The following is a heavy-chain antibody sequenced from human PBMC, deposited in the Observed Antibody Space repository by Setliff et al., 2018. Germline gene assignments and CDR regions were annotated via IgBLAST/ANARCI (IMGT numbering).Heavy chain of an antibody. V-gene: IGHV5-51*01. CDR1: GYIFTNYW. CDR2: IYPGDSDT. CDR3: TRHEDRNKCTSSSCYRENDAFDV. Sequence: GESLKISCKASGYIFTNYWIGWVRQMPGKGLEWMGVIYPGDSDTRYSPSFQGQVTISADKPINTAYLQWSSLKASDTAIYYCTRHEDRNKCTSSSCYRENDAFDVWGQGAMVTVSS. D-gene: IGHD2-2*01. J-gene: IGHJ3*01.